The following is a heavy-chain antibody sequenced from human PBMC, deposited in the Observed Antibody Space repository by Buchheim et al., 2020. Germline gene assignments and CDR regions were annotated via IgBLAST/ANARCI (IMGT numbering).Heavy chain of an antibody. CDR2: IYHSGST. CDR3: ARVALYDFWSGYYTGYYYYGMDV. CDR1: GGSISSSNW. V-gene: IGHV4-4*02. J-gene: IGHJ6*02. D-gene: IGHD3-3*01. Sequence: QVQLQESGPGLVKPSGTLSLTCAVSGGSISSSNWWSWVRQPPGKGLEWIGEIYHSGSTNYNPSLKSRVTISGDKSKNQFSPKLSSVTAADTAVYYCARVALYDFWSGYYTGYYYYGMDVWGQGTT.